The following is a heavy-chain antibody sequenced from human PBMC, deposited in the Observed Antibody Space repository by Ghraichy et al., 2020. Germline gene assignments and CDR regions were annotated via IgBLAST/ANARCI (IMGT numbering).Heavy chain of an antibody. CDR1: GFIFSSYA. CDR2: ISGSGGST. V-gene: IGHV3-23*01. CDR3: AKVNYDFWTRYGMDV. J-gene: IGHJ6*02. D-gene: IGHD3-3*01. Sequence: GESLNISCAASGFIFSSYAMSWVRQAPGKGLEWVSAISGSGGSTYYVDSVKGRFTISRDNAKNMLYLQMNSLRAEDTAIYYCAKVNYDFWTRYGMDVWGQGTTVTVSS.